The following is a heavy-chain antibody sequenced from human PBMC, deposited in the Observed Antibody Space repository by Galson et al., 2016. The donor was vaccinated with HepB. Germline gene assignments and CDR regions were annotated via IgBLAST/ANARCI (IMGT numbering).Heavy chain of an antibody. CDR2: ISSDGGST. J-gene: IGHJ4*02. D-gene: IGHD5-12*01. CDR3: VSRGAQWLVTADS. V-gene: IGHV3-64D*06. CDR1: TFMFSSYT. Sequence: SLRLSCAASTFMFSSYTMHWVRQAPGKGLEYVSAISSDGGSTYYIDSVKGRFTISRDKSKNSLYLQMTSLRTEDTAVYYCVSRGAQWLVTADSWGQGTLVVVSS.